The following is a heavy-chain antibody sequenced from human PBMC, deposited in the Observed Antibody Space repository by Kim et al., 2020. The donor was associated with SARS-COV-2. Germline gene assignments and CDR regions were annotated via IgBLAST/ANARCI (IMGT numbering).Heavy chain of an antibody. CDR1: GGSFIGYY. J-gene: IGHJ4*02. CDR2: INHSGST. Sequence: SETLSLTCAVYGGSFIGYYWSWIRQPPGKGLEWIGEINHSGSTNYNPSLKSRVTISVDTSKNQFSLKLSSVTAADTAVYYCARGRCGGDCYSLDSWGQGT. V-gene: IGHV4-34*01. D-gene: IGHD2-21*02. CDR3: ARGRCGGDCYSLDS.